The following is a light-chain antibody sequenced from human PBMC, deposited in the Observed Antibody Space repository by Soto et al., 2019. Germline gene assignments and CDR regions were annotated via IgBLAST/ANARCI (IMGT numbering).Light chain of an antibody. V-gene: IGKV3-20*01. CDR1: QSVSSSY. Sequence: EIVLTQSPGTLSLSPGDRATLSCRASQSVSSSYLAWYQQKPGQAPGLLIYGPSSRATGIPDRFSGSGSGTDFTLTISRLEREDCAVYYCQQYGRTPRTFGQGTKVEVK. J-gene: IGKJ1*01. CDR3: QQYGRTPRT. CDR2: GPS.